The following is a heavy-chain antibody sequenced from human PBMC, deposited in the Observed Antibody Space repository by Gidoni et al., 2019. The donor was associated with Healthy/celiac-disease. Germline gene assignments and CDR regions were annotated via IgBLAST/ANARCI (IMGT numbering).Heavy chain of an antibody. J-gene: IGHJ4*02. Sequence: EVQLLASGGGLVQPGGSLRLSCAASGFTFSSYAMSWGRQAPGKGLEWVSAIRGSGGSTYYADSVKGRFTISRDNSKNTLYLQMNSLRAEDTAVYYCAKERLDFWSGYYTGDFDYWGQGTLVTVSS. CDR2: IRGSGGST. CDR1: GFTFSSYA. V-gene: IGHV3-23*01. CDR3: AKERLDFWSGYYTGDFDY. D-gene: IGHD3-3*01.